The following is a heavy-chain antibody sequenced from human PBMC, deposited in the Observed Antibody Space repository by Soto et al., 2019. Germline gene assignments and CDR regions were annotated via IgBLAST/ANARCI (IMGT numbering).Heavy chain of an antibody. V-gene: IGHV4-4*07. D-gene: IGHD3-3*01. J-gene: IGHJ4*02. CDR3: ARDNNDFWSLYPLAFDY. Sequence: PSETLSHTCTVSGGSLTNYYWSWIRQPAGKGLEWIGRVSTSGNVVSKASLRSRLTMSVDTSKNQFSLRLTSVTAADTAVYYCARDNNDFWSLYPLAFDYWGQGALVTVSS. CDR2: VSTSGNV. CDR1: GGSLTNYY.